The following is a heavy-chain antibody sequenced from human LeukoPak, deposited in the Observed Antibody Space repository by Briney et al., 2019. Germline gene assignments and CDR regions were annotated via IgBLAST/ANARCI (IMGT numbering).Heavy chain of an antibody. CDR2: INHSGST. CDR1: GGSFSGYY. D-gene: IGHD3-22*01. J-gene: IGHJ4*02. Sequence: SETLSLTCAVYGGSFSGYYWSWIRQPPGKGLEWIGEINHSGSTNYSPSLKSRVSISVDTSKNQFSLKLSSVTAADTAVYYCARPTAYYYDSSGYYYPYWGQGTLVTVSS. V-gene: IGHV4-34*01. CDR3: ARPTAYYYDSSGYYYPY.